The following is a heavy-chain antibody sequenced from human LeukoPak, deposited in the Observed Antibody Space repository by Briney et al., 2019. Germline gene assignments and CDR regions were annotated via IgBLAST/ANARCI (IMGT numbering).Heavy chain of an antibody. CDR2: ISSSSSTI. CDR1: GFTFSSYS. V-gene: IGHV3-48*02. Sequence: GGSLRLSCAASGFTFSSYSMNWVRQTPGEGLEWVSNISSSSSTIYYADSVKGRFTISRDNAKNSLYLQMNSLRDEDTAVYYCARDLSEMGVQQWGPSVFYDYWGQGTLVTVSS. J-gene: IGHJ4*02. CDR3: ARDLSEMGVQQWGPSVFYDY. D-gene: IGHD6-19*01.